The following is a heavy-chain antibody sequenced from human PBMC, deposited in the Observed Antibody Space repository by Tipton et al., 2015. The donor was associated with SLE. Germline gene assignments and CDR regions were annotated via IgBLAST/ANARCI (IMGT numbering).Heavy chain of an antibody. Sequence: QLVQSGGGVVQPGGSLRLSCAASGFTFDDYAMHWVRQAPGKGLEWVSLISGDGGSTYYADSVKGRFTISRDNSKNSLYLQMNSLRTEDTALYYCAKNISDYDSSGYFDYWGQGTLVTVSS. CDR1: GFTFDDYA. J-gene: IGHJ4*02. D-gene: IGHD3-22*01. CDR2: ISGDGGST. V-gene: IGHV3-43*02. CDR3: AKNISDYDSSGYFDY.